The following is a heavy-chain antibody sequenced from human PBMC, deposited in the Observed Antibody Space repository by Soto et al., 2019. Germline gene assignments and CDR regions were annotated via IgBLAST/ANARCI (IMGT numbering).Heavy chain of an antibody. CDR1: GFTFSSYG. CDR3: ARGYYDFWSGYYRVGTFYYDGMDV. CDR2: IWYDGSNK. Sequence: ESGGGVVQPGRSLRLSCAASGFTFSSYGMHWVRQAPGKGLEWVAVIWYDGSNKYYADSVKGRFTISRDNSKNTLYLQMNSERAEDTAVYYCARGYYDFWSGYYRVGTFYYDGMDVGGQGTKVTVSS. J-gene: IGHJ6*02. V-gene: IGHV3-33*01. D-gene: IGHD3-3*01.